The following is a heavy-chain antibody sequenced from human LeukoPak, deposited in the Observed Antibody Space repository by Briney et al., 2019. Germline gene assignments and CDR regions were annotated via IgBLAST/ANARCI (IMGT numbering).Heavy chain of an antibody. CDR1: GMSLYGYF. J-gene: IGHJ6*03. CDR3: ARRSSSWFRLIDGYYMDV. D-gene: IGHD6-13*01. CDR2: ISQSGST. Sequence: SETLSLTCGVSGMSLYGYFWSWIRQPPGKGLEWIGEISQSGSTNYNPSLKSRVTILLDTSKNHFSVRLSSVTAADTAVYYCARRSSSWFRLIDGYYMDVWGKGTTVTVSS. V-gene: IGHV4-34*01.